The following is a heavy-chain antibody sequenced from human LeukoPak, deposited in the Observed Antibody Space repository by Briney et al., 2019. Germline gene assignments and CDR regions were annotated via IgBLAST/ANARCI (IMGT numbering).Heavy chain of an antibody. CDR1: GGSISSSSYY. V-gene: IGHV4-39*01. CDR3: ARGNDYDFWSGYCFWFDP. D-gene: IGHD3-3*01. Sequence: SETLSLTCTVSGGSISSSSYYWGWIRQPPGKGLEWIGSIYYSGSTYYNPSLKSRVTISVDTSKNQFSLKLSSVTAADTAVYYCARGNDYDFWSGYCFWFDPWGQGTLVTVSS. J-gene: IGHJ5*02. CDR2: IYYSGST.